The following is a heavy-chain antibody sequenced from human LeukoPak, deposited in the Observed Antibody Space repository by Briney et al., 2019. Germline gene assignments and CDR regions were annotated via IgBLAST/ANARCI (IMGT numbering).Heavy chain of an antibody. V-gene: IGHV3-30*02. J-gene: IGHJ4*02. D-gene: IGHD4-17*01. CDR1: GFTFGTYG. Sequence: PGGSLRLSCAASGFTFGTYGMHWVRQAPGKGLEWVAFIRCDGSNKYYADSVKGRFTISRDNSKNTLYLQMNSLRAEDTAVYYCAKDMLVTTLDYWGQGTLVTVSS. CDR3: AKDMLVTTLDY. CDR2: IRCDGSNK.